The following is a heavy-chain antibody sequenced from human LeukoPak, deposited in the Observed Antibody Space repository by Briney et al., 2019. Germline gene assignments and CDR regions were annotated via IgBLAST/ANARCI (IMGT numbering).Heavy chain of an antibody. CDR1: GDSISSTGYY. J-gene: IGHJ4*02. CDR2: MYYSGST. Sequence: SETLSLTCTVSGDSISSTGYYWGWIRQPPGKGLEWIGSMYYSGSTHYNPSLKSRVTLSLDTSKNQFSLKLSSVTAADTAVYYCARDAYSSGWWYFDYWGQGTLVTVSS. D-gene: IGHD6-19*01. CDR3: ARDAYSSGWWYFDY. V-gene: IGHV4-39*07.